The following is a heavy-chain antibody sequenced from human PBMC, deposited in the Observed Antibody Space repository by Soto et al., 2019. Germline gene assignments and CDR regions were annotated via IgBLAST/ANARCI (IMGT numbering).Heavy chain of an antibody. CDR2: ISAYNGNT. CDR3: ARACSCYDSANWFDP. Sequence: ASVKVSCKASGYTFTSYGISWVRQAPGQGLEWMGWISAYNGNTNYAQKLQGRVTMTTDTSTSTAYMELRSLRSDDTAVYYCARACSCYDSANWFDPWGQGTLVTVSS. V-gene: IGHV1-18*01. CDR1: GYTFTSYG. D-gene: IGHD5-12*01. J-gene: IGHJ5*02.